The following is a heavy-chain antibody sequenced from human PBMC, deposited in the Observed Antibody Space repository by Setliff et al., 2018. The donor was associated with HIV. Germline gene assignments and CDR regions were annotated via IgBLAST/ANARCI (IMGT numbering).Heavy chain of an antibody. Sequence: ASVKVSCKASGYSFTSYHIHWVRQAPGQGLEWMGRILPTSGGTLYAQKFQDRISLIRDTSTKTVYMELSSLRPEDTAVYYCARDGYYNSWSGYGYYYYYMDVWGKGTTVTAP. D-gene: IGHD3-3*01. V-gene: IGHV1-46*01. CDR1: GYSFTSYH. J-gene: IGHJ6*03. CDR3: ARDGYYNSWSGYGYYYYYMDV. CDR2: ILPTSGGT.